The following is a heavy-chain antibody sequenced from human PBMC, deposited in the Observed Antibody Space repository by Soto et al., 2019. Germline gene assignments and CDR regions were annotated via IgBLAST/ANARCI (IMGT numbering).Heavy chain of an antibody. Sequence: GGSLRLSCAASAFTFSAYAVTWVRQAPGMGLEWVSTISGSGSDTWYADSVKGRFTISRDNSKNTLYLQMNSLRAEDTAVYYCAKDPTTVTSLYWYFDLWGRGTLVTVSS. V-gene: IGHV3-23*01. D-gene: IGHD4-17*01. CDR2: ISGSGSDT. CDR1: AFTFSAYA. J-gene: IGHJ2*01. CDR3: AKDPTTVTSLYWYFDL.